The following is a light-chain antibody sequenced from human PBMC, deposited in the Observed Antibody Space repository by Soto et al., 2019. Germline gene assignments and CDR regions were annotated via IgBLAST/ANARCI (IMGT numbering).Light chain of an antibody. J-gene: IGKJ1*01. V-gene: IGKV1-6*01. CDR2: EAS. CDR3: LQDYVYPWT. CDR1: QGIGND. Sequence: AIQVTQSPSSLSASVGGRVTISCRASQGIGNDLGWYQQKPGKAPKLLIYEASTLQTGVASRFSGSGSGTDFTLTICSLQPEDFATYYCLQDYVYPWTFGQGTKVEVK.